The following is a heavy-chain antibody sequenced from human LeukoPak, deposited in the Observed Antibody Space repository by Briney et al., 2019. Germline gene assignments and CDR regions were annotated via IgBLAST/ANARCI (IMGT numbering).Heavy chain of an antibody. CDR1: GLTFSNYA. Sequence: GGSLRLSCAASGLTFSNYAMHWVRQAPGKGLEWVAVILYDGSNKYYTDSVKGRFTISRDNSKNTLYLQMNSLRAEDTAVYYCARDEAGREMPTGPWGQGTLVTVSS. J-gene: IGHJ5*02. CDR2: ILYDGSNK. CDR3: ARDEAGREMPTGP. D-gene: IGHD5-24*01. V-gene: IGHV3-30-3*01.